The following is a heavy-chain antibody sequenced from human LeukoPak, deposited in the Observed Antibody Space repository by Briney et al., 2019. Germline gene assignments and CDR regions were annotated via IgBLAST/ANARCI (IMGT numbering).Heavy chain of an antibody. V-gene: IGHV4-59*01. J-gene: IGHJ4*02. Sequence: PSETLSLTCTVSGGSISSYYWSWIRQPPGKGLEWIGYIYYSGSTNYNPSLKSRVTISVGTSKNQFSLKLSSVTAADTAVYYCARDRWGDGYGNWGQGTLVTVSS. CDR3: ARDRWGDGYGN. D-gene: IGHD5-24*01. CDR2: IYYSGST. CDR1: GGSISSYY.